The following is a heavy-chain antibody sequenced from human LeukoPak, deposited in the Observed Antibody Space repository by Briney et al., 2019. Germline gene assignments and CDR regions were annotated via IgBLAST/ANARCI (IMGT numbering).Heavy chain of an antibody. CDR2: INHSGST. Sequence: SSETLSLTCAVYGGSFSGYYWSWIRQPPGKGLEWIGEINHSGSTNYNPSLKSRVTISVDTSKNQFSLKLSSVTAADTAVYYCARLGPRYCSSTSCPKWFDPWGQGTLVTVSS. V-gene: IGHV4-34*01. CDR1: GGSFSGYY. J-gene: IGHJ5*02. D-gene: IGHD2-2*01. CDR3: ARLGPRYCSSTSCPKWFDP.